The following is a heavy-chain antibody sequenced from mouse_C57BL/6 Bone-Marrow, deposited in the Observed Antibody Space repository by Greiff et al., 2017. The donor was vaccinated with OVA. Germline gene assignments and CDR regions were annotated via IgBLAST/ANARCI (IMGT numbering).Heavy chain of an antibody. CDR2: IDPANGNT. V-gene: IGHV14-3*01. J-gene: IGHJ2*01. Sequence: EVQLQQSVAGLVRPGASVKLSCTASGFNIKNTYMHWVKQRPEQGLQWIGRIDPANGNTKYAPKFQGKATITADTTSNTAYLQLRSLSSEDTAIYYGARYPNYYGSSYWGQGTTLTVSS. CDR1: GFNIKNTY. CDR3: ARYPNYYGSSY. D-gene: IGHD1-1*01.